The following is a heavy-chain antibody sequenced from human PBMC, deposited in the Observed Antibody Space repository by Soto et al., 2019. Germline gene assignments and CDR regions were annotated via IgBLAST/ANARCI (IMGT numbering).Heavy chain of an antibody. V-gene: IGHV3-74*01. CDR1: GFTFSTYW. CDR2: INGDGRVT. D-gene: IGHD1-1*01. Sequence: EVQLVESGGVLVQPGGSLRLSCAASGFTFSTYWMHWVRQAPGKGLVWVSRINGDGRVTTYADSVKGRFTVSRDNAKPTLYLEMNSLIAEYTDVYYCARVGTGYYYKDICSKGPTATVSS. J-gene: IGHJ6*03. CDR3: ARVGTGYYYKDI.